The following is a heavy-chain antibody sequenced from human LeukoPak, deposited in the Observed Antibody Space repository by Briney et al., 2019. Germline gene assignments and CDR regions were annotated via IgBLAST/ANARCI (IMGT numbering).Heavy chain of an antibody. Sequence: GGSLRLSCAASGFTFSSYAMGWVRQAPGKGLEWVSAITASGGNTYYPDSVKGRFPISRDNSKNTLYLQGNSLRGEDTAVYYCGKGNGYSYGRYYFDYWGQGTLVTVSS. CDR1: GFTFSSYA. D-gene: IGHD5-18*01. CDR2: ITASGGNT. J-gene: IGHJ4*02. V-gene: IGHV3-23*01. CDR3: GKGNGYSYGRYYFDY.